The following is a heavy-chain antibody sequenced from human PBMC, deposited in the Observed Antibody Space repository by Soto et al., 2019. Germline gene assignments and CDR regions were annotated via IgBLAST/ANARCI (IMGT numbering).Heavy chain of an antibody. J-gene: IGHJ4*02. CDR1: GDSVSNNSAA. V-gene: IGHV6-1*01. D-gene: IGHD3-16*01. Sequence: QLQLQQSGPGLVKASQTLSLTCAISGDSVSNNSAAWNWIRQSPSIVLEWLGRTYYRSKWFNNYALSVKSRITINPDTTTNPFTLQLTSVTPEDTGVYSCARGDQGFDYWGQGTLVTVSS. CDR3: ARGDQGFDY. CDR2: TYYRSKWFN.